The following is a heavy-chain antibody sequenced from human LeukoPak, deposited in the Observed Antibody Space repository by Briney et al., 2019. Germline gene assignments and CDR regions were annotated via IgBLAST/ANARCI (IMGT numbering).Heavy chain of an antibody. CDR3: ATDGAGFDT. J-gene: IGHJ5*02. V-gene: IGHV3-11*01. Sequence: PGGSLRLSCAASGLTFSDYYMSWIRQAPGKGLEWLSYINIGGTNTHYADSVKGRFTISRDNAKKSLYLEMTILRAEDTAVYYCATDGAGFDTWGQGVLVTVSS. CDR1: GLTFSDYY. CDR2: INIGGTNT.